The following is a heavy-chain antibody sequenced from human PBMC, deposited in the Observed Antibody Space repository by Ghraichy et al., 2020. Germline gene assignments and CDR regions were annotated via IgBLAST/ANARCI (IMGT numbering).Heavy chain of an antibody. D-gene: IGHD6-13*01. CDR3: ARLPLPRRAAVGDWYFDL. CDR2: ITGSSITI. J-gene: IGHJ2*01. Sequence: GESLNISCEGSGFSFSDYIMIWVRLTPRKALEWVSYITGSSITIFYTDSVKGRFTISRDNAKNSLYLQMNSLRAEDTAVYYCARLPLPRRAAVGDWYFDLWGRGTLVTVSS. CDR1: GFSFSDYI. V-gene: IGHV3-48*01.